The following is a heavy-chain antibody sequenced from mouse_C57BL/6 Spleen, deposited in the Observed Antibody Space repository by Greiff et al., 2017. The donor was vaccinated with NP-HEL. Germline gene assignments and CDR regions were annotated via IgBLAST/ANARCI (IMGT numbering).Heavy chain of an antibody. V-gene: IGHV14-1*01. Sequence: EVQLQESGAELVRPGTSVKLSCTASGFTIRDYYMHWVKQSPEQGLEWVGKIDPEGGGTDYAPTFKGQSTMTADTSSNTAYLQLSSLTSEDTAVYYGTAYGSCLCDWGQGTSVTVSS. CDR1: GFTIRDYY. CDR3: TAYGSCLCD. D-gene: IGHD1-1*01. J-gene: IGHJ4*01. CDR2: IDPEGGGT.